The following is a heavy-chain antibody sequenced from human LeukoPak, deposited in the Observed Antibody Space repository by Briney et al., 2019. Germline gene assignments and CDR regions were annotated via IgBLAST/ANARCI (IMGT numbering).Heavy chain of an antibody. V-gene: IGHV3-21*01. CDR1: GFTFSTYG. CDR2: ISSSSTYI. Sequence: GGSLRLSCAASGFTFSTYGMSWVRQAPGKGLEWVSSISSSSTYIYYADSVKGRFTISRGNSKNSLYLQMNSLRAEDTAVYYCARTPGIAVAGTELDYWGQGTLVTVSS. CDR3: ARTPGIAVAGTELDY. D-gene: IGHD6-19*01. J-gene: IGHJ4*02.